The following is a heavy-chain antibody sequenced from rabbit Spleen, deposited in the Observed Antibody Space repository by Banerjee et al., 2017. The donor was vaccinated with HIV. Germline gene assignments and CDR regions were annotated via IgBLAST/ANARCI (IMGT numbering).Heavy chain of an antibody. J-gene: IGHJ4*01. D-gene: IGHD2-1*01. Sequence: QSLEESGGDLVKPGASLTLTCTASGFSFSSGYYMCWVRQAPGKGLEWIACINAATGKPVYATWAKGRFTISKTSSTTVTLQMTSLTVADTATYFCARGVYDDYDTYYFDLWGQGTLVTVS. V-gene: IGHV1S40*01. CDR1: GFSFSSGYY. CDR3: ARGVYDDYDTYYFDL. CDR2: INAATGKP.